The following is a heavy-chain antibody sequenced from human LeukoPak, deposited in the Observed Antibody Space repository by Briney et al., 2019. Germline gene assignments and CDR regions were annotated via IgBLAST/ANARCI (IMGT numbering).Heavy chain of an antibody. CDR3: ARDRSGSGPFDY. Sequence: GGSLRLSCAASGFTFSSYGMHWVRQAPGKGLEWVAVISYDGSNKYYADSVKGRFTISRDNSKNTLYLQMNSLRAEDTAVYYCARDRSGSGPFDYWGQGTLVTVSS. CDR2: ISYDGSNK. D-gene: IGHD2-15*01. V-gene: IGHV3-30*03. J-gene: IGHJ4*02. CDR1: GFTFSSYG.